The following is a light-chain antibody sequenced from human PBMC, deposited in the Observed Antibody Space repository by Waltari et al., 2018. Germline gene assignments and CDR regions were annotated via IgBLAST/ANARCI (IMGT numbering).Light chain of an antibody. J-gene: IGLJ2*01. V-gene: IGLV1-44*01. CDR3: AVWDDSLSGVV. CDR2: SNN. Sequence: QSVLTQAPSASGTPGRRVTISCSGSSSNIESNTVNWYQQLPGTAPKLLISSNNQRPSGVPDRCSGSKSGTSASLAISGLQSEDEAEYSCAVWDDSLSGVVFGGGTKLTVL. CDR1: SSNIESNT.